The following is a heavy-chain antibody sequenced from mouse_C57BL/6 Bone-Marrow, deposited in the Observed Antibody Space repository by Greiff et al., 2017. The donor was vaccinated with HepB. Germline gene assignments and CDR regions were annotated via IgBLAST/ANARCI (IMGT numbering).Heavy chain of an antibody. CDR3: TTTVVANWYFDV. Sequence: EVQLQQSGAELVRPGASVKLSCTASGFNIKDDYMHWVKQRPEQGLEWIGWIDPENGDTEYASKFQGKATITADTSSNTAYLQLSSLTSEDTAVYYCTTTVVANWYFDVWGTGTTVTVSS. CDR1: GFNIKDDY. J-gene: IGHJ1*03. CDR2: IDPENGDT. V-gene: IGHV14-4*01. D-gene: IGHD1-1*01.